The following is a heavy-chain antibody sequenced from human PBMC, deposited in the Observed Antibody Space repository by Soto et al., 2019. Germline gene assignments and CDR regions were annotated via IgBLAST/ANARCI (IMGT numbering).Heavy chain of an antibody. V-gene: IGHV3-11*04. Sequence: GGSLRLSCAASGFRLKDSYMTRMRHSSGNGLEWIPTLTSSGGTTYYGPSVKRRITISRDNANSSLYQQISDLRAEDTALYYSATYKSHSHASYFELCGQRTLVTFSS. CDR2: LTSSGGTT. J-gene: IGHJ5*02. D-gene: IGHD3-10*01. CDR3: ATYKSHSHASYFEL. CDR1: GFRLKDSY.